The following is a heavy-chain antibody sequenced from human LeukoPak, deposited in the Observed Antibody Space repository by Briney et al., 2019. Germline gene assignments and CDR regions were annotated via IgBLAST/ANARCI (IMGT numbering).Heavy chain of an antibody. D-gene: IGHD3-10*01. Sequence: GGSLRLSCAASGFTFSSYGMHWVRQAPGKELEWVAVISYDGSNKYYADSVKGRFTISRDNSKNTLYLQMSSLRAEDTTVYYCAKDVGDQYYSYGMDVWAKEPRSPSP. V-gene: IGHV3-30*18. CDR2: ISYDGSNK. CDR3: AKDVGDQYYSYGMDV. CDR1: GFTFSSYG. J-gene: IGHJ6*02.